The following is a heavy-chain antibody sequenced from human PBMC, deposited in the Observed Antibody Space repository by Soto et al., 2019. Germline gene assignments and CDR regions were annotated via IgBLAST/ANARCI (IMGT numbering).Heavy chain of an antibody. J-gene: IGHJ4*02. Sequence: LRLSCAASGFTFSSYWMSWVRQAPGKGLEWVANIKQDGSEKYYVDSVKGRFTISRDNAKNSLYLQMNSLRAEDTAVYYCARDEGGDTAMGAYFDYWGQGTLVTVSS. CDR2: IKQDGSEK. D-gene: IGHD5-18*01. CDR1: GFTFSSYW. V-gene: IGHV3-7*03. CDR3: ARDEGGDTAMGAYFDY.